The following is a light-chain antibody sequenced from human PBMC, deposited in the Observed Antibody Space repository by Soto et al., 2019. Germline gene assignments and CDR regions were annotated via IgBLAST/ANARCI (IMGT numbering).Light chain of an antibody. CDR1: LAIGSW. Sequence: DAPISLAPSAVPASVRHKVTITGRASLAIGSWLAWYQQKPGKAPNLLIYAASSLQSGVPSRFSGSGSGTDFTLTISSLQPEDVAAYYCQKYNSAPLTFGGGSKVDI. CDR2: AAS. J-gene: IGKJ4*01. CDR3: QKYNSAPLT. V-gene: IGKV1-12*01.